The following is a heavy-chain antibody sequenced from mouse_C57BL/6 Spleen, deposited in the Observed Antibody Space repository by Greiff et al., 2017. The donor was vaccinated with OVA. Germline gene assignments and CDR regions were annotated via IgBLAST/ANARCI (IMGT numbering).Heavy chain of an antibody. CDR2: ISYDGSN. J-gene: IGHJ4*01. D-gene: IGHD1-1*01. V-gene: IGHV3-6*01. CDR1: GYSITSGYY. CDR3: ARRAFYDYAMDY. Sequence: ESGPGLVKPSQSLSLTCSVTGYSITSGYYWNWIRQFPGNKLEWMGYISYDGSNNYNPSLKNRISITRDTSKNQFFLKLNSVTTEDTATYYCARRAFYDYAMDYWGQGTSVTVSS.